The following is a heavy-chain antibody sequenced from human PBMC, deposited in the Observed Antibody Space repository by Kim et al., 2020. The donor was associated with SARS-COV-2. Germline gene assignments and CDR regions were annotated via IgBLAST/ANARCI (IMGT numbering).Heavy chain of an antibody. CDR3: ARDPETYYGSVRGFDY. V-gene: IGHV3-21*01. D-gene: IGHD3-10*01. Sequence: GGSLRLSCAASGFTFSSYSMNWVRQAPGKGLEWVSSISSSSSYIYYADSVKGRFTISRDNAKNSLYLQMNSLRAEDTAVYYCARDPETYYGSVRGFDYWGQGTLVTVSS. J-gene: IGHJ4*02. CDR1: GFTFSSYS. CDR2: ISSSSSYI.